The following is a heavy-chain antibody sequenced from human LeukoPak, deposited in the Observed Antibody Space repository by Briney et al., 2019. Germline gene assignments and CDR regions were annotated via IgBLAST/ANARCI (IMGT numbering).Heavy chain of an antibody. Sequence: KVGGSLRLSCTASGFTFRTYAMHWVRQAPGKGLEWFSGISGSGDGTYYADSVKGRFTISRDNSKNTLYLQMNSLRAEDTAVYYCARGRGCSSMSCYPDYWGQGTLVTVSS. D-gene: IGHD2-2*01. CDR3: ARGRGCSSMSCYPDY. V-gene: IGHV3-23*01. J-gene: IGHJ4*02. CDR1: GFTFRTYA. CDR2: ISGSGDGT.